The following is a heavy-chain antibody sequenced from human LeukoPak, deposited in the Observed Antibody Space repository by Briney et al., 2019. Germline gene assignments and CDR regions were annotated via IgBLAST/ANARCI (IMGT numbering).Heavy chain of an antibody. J-gene: IGHJ4*02. V-gene: IGHV4-38-2*01. D-gene: IGHD3-10*01. Sequence: SETLSLTCAVSGYSISRGYYWALIRQPPGKGLEWIGTVYHTGSTYYNPSLDSRVTISVGTSKNEFSLNLKSVTAADTAVYYCARAGWIITSGIDYWGQGALVTVSS. CDR3: ARAGWIITSGIDY. CDR1: GYSISRGYY. CDR2: VYHTGST.